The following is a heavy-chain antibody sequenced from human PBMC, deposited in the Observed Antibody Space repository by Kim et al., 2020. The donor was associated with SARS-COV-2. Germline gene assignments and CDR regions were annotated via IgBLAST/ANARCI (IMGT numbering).Heavy chain of an antibody. CDR3: ARVELGLTDGYNPDY. Sequence: GGSLRLSCAASGFTVSSNYMSWVRQAPGKGLEWVSVIYSGGSTYYADSVKGRFTISRDNSKNTLYLQMNSLRAEDTAVYYCARVELGLTDGYNPDYWGQGTLVTVSS. D-gene: IGHD5-12*01. J-gene: IGHJ4*02. CDR2: IYSGGST. V-gene: IGHV3-66*01. CDR1: GFTVSSNY.